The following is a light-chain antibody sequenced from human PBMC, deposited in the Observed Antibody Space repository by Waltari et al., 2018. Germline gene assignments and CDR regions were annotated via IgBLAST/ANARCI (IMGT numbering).Light chain of an antibody. CDR2: AND. V-gene: IGLV1-44*01. CDR3: ATWDDTLSAPV. J-gene: IGLJ3*02. Sequence: QSTLTQPPSASATPGPNVFISCSGGNSGVGTHSVNWYQRLPGTAPKLLIFANDQRPSGVSDRFSASKSGDSASLVISALQSDDEGDYFCATWDDTLSAPVFGGGTRVTVL. CDR1: NSGVGTHS.